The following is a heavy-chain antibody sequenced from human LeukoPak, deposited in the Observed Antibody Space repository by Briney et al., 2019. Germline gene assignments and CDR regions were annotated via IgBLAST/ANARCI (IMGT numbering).Heavy chain of an antibody. D-gene: IGHD3-22*01. Sequence: GGSLRLSCAASGFTFSSYWMSWVRQAPGKGLEWVANIKQDGSEKYYVESVKGRFTISRDNAKNSLYLQMNSLRAEDTAVYYCARKTYYYDSSGYYLGYGMDVWGQGTTVTVSS. J-gene: IGHJ6*02. V-gene: IGHV3-7*01. CDR3: ARKTYYYDSSGYYLGYGMDV. CDR1: GFTFSSYW. CDR2: IKQDGSEK.